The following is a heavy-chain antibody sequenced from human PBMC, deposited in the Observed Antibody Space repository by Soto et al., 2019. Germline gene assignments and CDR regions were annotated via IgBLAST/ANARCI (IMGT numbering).Heavy chain of an antibody. CDR2: IYYSGST. D-gene: IGHD5-18*01. J-gene: IGHJ4*02. CDR3: ARELRGYSYGLDY. Sequence: SETLCLTCTVSGGSISSGGYYWSWIRQQPGKGLEWIGYIYYSGSTYYNPSLKSRVTISVDTSKNQFSLKLSSVTAADTAVYYCARELRGYSYGLDYWGQGTLVTSPQ. CDR1: GGSISSGGYY. V-gene: IGHV4-31*03.